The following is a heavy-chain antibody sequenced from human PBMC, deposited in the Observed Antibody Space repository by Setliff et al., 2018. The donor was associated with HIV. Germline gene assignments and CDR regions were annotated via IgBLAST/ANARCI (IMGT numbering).Heavy chain of an antibody. Sequence: SETLSLTCTVSGASISSHNYYWGWIRQSPGKGLEWIASIRSSGDTYYNPSLQSRVIISVDTSNNQISLKLTSVTAADTAVYYCTRSGGIGNYHWDVWGKGTTVTVSS. CDR2: IRSSGDT. V-gene: IGHV4-39*01. CDR1: GASISSHNYY. J-gene: IGHJ6*03. CDR3: TRSGGIGNYHWDV. D-gene: IGHD3-16*01.